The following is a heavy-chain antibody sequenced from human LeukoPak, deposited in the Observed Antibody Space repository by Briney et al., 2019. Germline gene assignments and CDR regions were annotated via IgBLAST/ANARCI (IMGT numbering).Heavy chain of an antibody. Sequence: PSETLSLTCTVSGDSISSSSSYWGWIRQPPGEGLEWIGSIYYSGSTYYNPSLKSRVTISVDTSKNQFSLKLSSVTAADTAVYYCARLRARYYYGSESVFDPWGQGTLVTVSS. CDR3: ARLRARYYYGSESVFDP. D-gene: IGHD3-10*01. V-gene: IGHV4-39*01. J-gene: IGHJ5*02. CDR2: IYYSGST. CDR1: GDSISSSSSY.